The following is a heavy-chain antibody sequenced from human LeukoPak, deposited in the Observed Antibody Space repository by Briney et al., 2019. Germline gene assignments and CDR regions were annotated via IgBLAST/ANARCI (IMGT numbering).Heavy chain of an antibody. Sequence: SETLSLTCTVSGYSISSDYYWGWIRQPAGKGLEWIGRIYTSGSTNYNPSLKSRVTMSVDTSKNQFSLKLSSVTAADTAVYYCARDSLRVTVTTAYNWFDPWGQGTLVTVSS. CDR3: ARDSLRVTVTTAYNWFDP. CDR1: GYSISSDYY. D-gene: IGHD4-17*01. CDR2: IYTSGST. V-gene: IGHV4-4*07. J-gene: IGHJ5*02.